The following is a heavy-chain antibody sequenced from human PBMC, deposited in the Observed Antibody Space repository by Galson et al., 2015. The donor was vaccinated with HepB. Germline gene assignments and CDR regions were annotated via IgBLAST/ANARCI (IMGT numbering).Heavy chain of an antibody. J-gene: IGHJ5*02. CDR2: IKSKTDGGTT. CDR1: GFTFSSYS. V-gene: IGHV3-15*01. D-gene: IGHD6-13*01. Sequence: SLRLSCAASGFTFSSYSMNWVRQAPGKGLEWVGRIKSKTDGGTTDYAAPVKGRFTISRDDSKNTLYLQMNSLKTEDTAVYNCTTVGGSSWYENWFDPWGQGTLVTVSS. CDR3: TTVGGSSWYENWFDP.